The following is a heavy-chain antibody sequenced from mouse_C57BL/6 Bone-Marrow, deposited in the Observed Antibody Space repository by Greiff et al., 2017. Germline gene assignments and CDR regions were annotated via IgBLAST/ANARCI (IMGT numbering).Heavy chain of an antibody. CDR3: ARGYGSSDGYFDV. Sequence: QVQLQQSGAELVKPGASVKMSCKASGYTFTSYWITWVKQRPGQGLEWIGDIYPGSGSTNYHEKFKSKATLTVETSSSTAYMQLSSLTSEDSAVYYCARGYGSSDGYFDVWGTGTTVTVSS. J-gene: IGHJ1*03. V-gene: IGHV1-55*01. CDR2: IYPGSGST. D-gene: IGHD1-1*01. CDR1: GYTFTSYW.